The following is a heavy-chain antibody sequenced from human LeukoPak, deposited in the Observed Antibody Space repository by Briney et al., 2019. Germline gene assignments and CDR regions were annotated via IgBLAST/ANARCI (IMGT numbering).Heavy chain of an antibody. V-gene: IGHV3-30*02. J-gene: IGHJ4*01. CDR2: IRYDGSNK. CDR1: GFTLTSFG. CDR3: ARSAAGSRIVPTLAY. D-gene: IGHD1-26*01. Sequence: GSLSPSCAASGFTLTSFGTHWVRHAPGKGLEWVAFIRYDGSNKYYADSVKGRFTITRDNSKNTLYLQMNSLRAEDTAVYYCARSAAGSRIVPTLAYGGQRTLVAVSS.